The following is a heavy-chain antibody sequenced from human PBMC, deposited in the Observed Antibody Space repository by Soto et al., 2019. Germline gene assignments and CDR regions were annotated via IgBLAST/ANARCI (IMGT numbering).Heavy chain of an antibody. Sequence: PSETLSLTCTVSGGSISSSSYYWGWIRQPPGKGLEWIGRIYYSGSTYYNPSLKSRVTISVDTSKNQFSLKLSSVTAADTAVYYCARGDSLSPYNWFDPWGQGTLVTVSS. D-gene: IGHD2-15*01. V-gene: IGHV4-39*01. CDR2: IYYSGST. CDR3: ARGDSLSPYNWFDP. CDR1: GGSISSSSYY. J-gene: IGHJ5*02.